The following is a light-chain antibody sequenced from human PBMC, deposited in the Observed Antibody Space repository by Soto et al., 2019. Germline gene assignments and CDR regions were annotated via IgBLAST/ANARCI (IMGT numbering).Light chain of an antibody. CDR1: QSIKNW. CDR2: DAS. Sequence: DIQMTQSPSTQSASVGDRVIITCRASQSIKNWLAWYQQKPGKAPKLLIYDASSLEGGVPTRFSGSGFGTEFTLTINRLQHDDFATYYCQQYNSYPRTFGQGTKVDIK. V-gene: IGKV1-5*01. J-gene: IGKJ1*01. CDR3: QQYNSYPRT.